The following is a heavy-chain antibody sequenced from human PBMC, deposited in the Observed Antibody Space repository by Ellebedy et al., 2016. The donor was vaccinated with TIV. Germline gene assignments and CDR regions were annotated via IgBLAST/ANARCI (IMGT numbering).Heavy chain of an antibody. D-gene: IGHD1-20*01. Sequence: GESLKISCAASGFNLSGYYISWIRQAPGKGLEWISYISNNNSGSAIYYADSVKGRVTISRDNAKNSLYLRMNNLRGEDTAIYYCARYDWTYHYFGMDVWGQGTTVTVAS. CDR1: GFNLSGYY. CDR3: ARYDWTYHYFGMDV. J-gene: IGHJ6*02. CDR2: ISNNNSGSAI. V-gene: IGHV3-11*01.